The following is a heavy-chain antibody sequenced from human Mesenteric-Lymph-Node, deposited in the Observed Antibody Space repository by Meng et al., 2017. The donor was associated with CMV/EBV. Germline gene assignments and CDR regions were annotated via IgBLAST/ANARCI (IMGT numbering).Heavy chain of an antibody. J-gene: IGHJ6*02. CDR2: IKQDGSEK. V-gene: IGHV3-7*01. D-gene: IGHD2-2*01. CDR3: ARDFVPAAMGDYGMDV. CDR1: GFTFSSYW. Sequence: GGSLRLSCAASGFTFSSYWMSWVRQAPGKGLEWVANIKQDGSEKYYVDSVKGRFTISRDNAKNSLYLQMNSLRPEDTAVYYCARDFVPAAMGDYGMDVWGQGTTVTVSS.